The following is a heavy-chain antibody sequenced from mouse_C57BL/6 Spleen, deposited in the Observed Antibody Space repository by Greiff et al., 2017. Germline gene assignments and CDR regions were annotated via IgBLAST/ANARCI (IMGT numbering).Heavy chain of an antibody. V-gene: IGHV1-72*01. CDR2: IDPNSGGT. CDR3: ARSESYYGSSCDY. CDR1: GYTFTSYW. J-gene: IGHJ2*01. D-gene: IGHD1-1*01. Sequence: VQLQQPGAELVKPGASVKLSCKASGYTFTSYWMHWVKQRPGRGLEWLGRIDPNSGGTKYHEKFKSKATLTVDKPSSTAYMQLSSLTSEDAAVYYCARSESYYGSSCDYGGKGTTLTVSS.